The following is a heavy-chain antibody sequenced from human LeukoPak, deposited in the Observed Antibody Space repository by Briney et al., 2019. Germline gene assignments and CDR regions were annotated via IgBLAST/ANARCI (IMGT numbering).Heavy chain of an antibody. CDR3: ARLNIPMGTFDY. CDR2: INPDSGGT. J-gene: IGHJ4*02. D-gene: IGHD2-2*02. Sequence: ASVKVSCKASGYTFTGYHMHWVRQAPGQGLEWMGWINPDSGGTNYAQKFQGRVTMTRDTSISTAYMELSRLTSDDTAVYFCARLNIPMGTFDYWGQGTLVTVSS. CDR1: GYTFTGYH. V-gene: IGHV1-2*02.